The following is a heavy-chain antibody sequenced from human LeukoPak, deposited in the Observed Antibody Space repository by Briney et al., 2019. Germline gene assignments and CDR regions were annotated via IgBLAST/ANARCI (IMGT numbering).Heavy chain of an antibody. D-gene: IGHD2-15*01. CDR3: AVRYCSGGSCYSSGPYFDY. CDR1: GYSFTSYW. J-gene: IGHJ4*02. Sequence: GESLKISCKGSGYSFTSYWIGWVRQMPGKGLEWMGIIYPGDSDTRYSPSFQGQVTISADKSISTAYLQWSSLKASDTAMYYCAVRYCSGGSCYSSGPYFDYWGQGTLVTVSS. V-gene: IGHV5-51*01. CDR2: IYPGDSDT.